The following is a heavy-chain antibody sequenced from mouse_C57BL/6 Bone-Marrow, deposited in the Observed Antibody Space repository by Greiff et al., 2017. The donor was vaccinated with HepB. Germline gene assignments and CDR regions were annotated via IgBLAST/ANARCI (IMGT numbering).Heavy chain of an antibody. CDR2: IWSGGST. Sequence: QVQLKESGPGLVQPSQSLSITCTVSGFSLTSYGVHWVRQSPGKGLEWLGVIWSGGSTDYNAAFISRLSISKDNSKSQVFFKMNSLQADDTAIYYCARTLGRYYAMDYWGQGTSVTVSS. V-gene: IGHV2-2*01. J-gene: IGHJ4*01. CDR1: GFSLTSYG. D-gene: IGHD4-1*01. CDR3: ARTLGRYYAMDY.